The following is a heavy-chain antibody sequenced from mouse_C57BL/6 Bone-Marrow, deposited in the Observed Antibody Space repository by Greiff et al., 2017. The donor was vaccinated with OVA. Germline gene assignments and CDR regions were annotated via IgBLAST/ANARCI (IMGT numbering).Heavy chain of an antibody. CDR3: TIAGRGAMDY. V-gene: IGHV1-80*01. D-gene: IGHD3-3*01. CDR1: GYAFSSYW. J-gene: IGHJ4*01. CDR2: IYPGDGDT. Sequence: VQLQQSGAELVKPGASVKISCKASGYAFSSYWMNRVKQRPGKGLEWIGQIYPGDGDTNYNGKFKGKATLTADKSSSTAYMQLSSLTSEDTAVYFCTIAGRGAMDYWGQGTSVTVSS.